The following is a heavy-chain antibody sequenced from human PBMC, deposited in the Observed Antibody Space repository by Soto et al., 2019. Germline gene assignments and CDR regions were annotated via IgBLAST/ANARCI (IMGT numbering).Heavy chain of an antibody. Sequence: QVQLVQSGAEVKKPGASVKVSCKASGYTFTGYYMHWVRQAPGQGLEWMGWINPNSGGTNYAQKFQGWVTMNRDTSISTAYMELSRLRSDDTAVYYCARDRHCSGGSCYSGGYDPWGQGTLVTVSS. CDR3: ARDRHCSGGSCYSGGYDP. J-gene: IGHJ5*02. CDR1: GYTFTGYY. V-gene: IGHV1-2*04. CDR2: INPNSGGT. D-gene: IGHD2-15*01.